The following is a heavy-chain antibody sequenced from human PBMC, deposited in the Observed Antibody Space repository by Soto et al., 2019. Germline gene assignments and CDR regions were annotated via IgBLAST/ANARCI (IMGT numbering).Heavy chain of an antibody. J-gene: IGHJ6*02. Sequence: PEKGLESMGFIYPGDSDTRYSPSFQGQVTISADKSISTAYLQWSSLKASDTAMYYCARKEAAGKDFYGMAVRGQGTTVTVSS. CDR3: ARKEAAGKDFYGMAV. D-gene: IGHD6-13*01. V-gene: IGHV5-51*01. CDR2: IYPGDSDT.